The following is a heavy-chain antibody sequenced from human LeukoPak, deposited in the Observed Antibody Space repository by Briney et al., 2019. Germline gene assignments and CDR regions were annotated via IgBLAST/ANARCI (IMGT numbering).Heavy chain of an antibody. Sequence: SETLSLTCTVSGGSISSYYWSWIRQPPGKGLEWIGNIYYSGSTNYNPPLKSRVTISVDTSRNQFYLELSSVTAADTAVYYCARNLRDTYSSAWYFDYWGQGTLVTVSS. D-gene: IGHD6-19*01. CDR3: ARNLRDTYSSAWYFDY. J-gene: IGHJ4*02. CDR1: GGSISSYY. CDR2: IYYSGST. V-gene: IGHV4-59*01.